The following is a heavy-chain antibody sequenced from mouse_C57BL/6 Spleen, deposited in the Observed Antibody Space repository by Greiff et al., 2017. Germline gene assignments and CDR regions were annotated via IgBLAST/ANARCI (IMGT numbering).Heavy chain of an antibody. CDR2: ISDGGSYT. CDR3: ARDQGPLDV. V-gene: IGHV5-4*01. D-gene: IGHD3-2*02. CDR1: GFTFSSYA. Sequence: EVKLVESGGGLVKPGGSLKLSCAASGFTFSSYAMSWVRQTPEKRLEWVATISDGGSYTYYPDNVKGRFTISRDNAKNNLYLQMSHLKSEDTAMYYCARDQGPLDVWGTGTTVTVSS. J-gene: IGHJ1*03.